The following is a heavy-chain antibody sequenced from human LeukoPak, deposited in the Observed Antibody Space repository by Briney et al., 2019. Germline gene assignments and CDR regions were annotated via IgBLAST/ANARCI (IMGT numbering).Heavy chain of an antibody. CDR2: INPNSGGT. D-gene: IGHD4-17*01. Sequence: GASVKASCKASGYTFTGHYMHWVRQAPGQGLEWMGWINPNSGGTNYAQKFQGRVTMTRDTSISTAYMEVSRLRSDDTAVYYCARATVTFDYWGQGTLVTVSS. J-gene: IGHJ4*02. CDR3: ARATVTFDY. V-gene: IGHV1-2*02. CDR1: GYTFTGHY.